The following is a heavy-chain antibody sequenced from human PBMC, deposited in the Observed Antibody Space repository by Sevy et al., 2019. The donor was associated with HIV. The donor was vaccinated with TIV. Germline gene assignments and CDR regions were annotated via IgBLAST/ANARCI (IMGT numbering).Heavy chain of an antibody. CDR2: IYPSGRT. Sequence: SETLSLTCTVSGGSISSGSSYWSWIRQPAGKGPEWIGRIYPSGRTNYNPSLESRVTISIDTSKNQFSLKVSSVTAADTAVYFCAGDEASGSFDIWGQGTKVTVSS. CDR1: GGSISSGSSY. D-gene: IGHD6-25*01. CDR3: AGDEASGSFDI. J-gene: IGHJ3*02. V-gene: IGHV4-61*02.